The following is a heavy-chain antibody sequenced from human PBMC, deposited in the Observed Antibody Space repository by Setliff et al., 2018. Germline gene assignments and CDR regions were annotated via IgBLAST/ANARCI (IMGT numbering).Heavy chain of an antibody. J-gene: IGHJ6*02. CDR2: MNPNSGNT. Sequence: ASVKVSCKASGYTFTSYDINWVRQATGQGLEWMGWMNPNSGNTGYAQKFQGRVTMTRNTSISTAYMELRSLRSDDTAVYYCARVRQGYYDSSGAYYYYGMDVWGQGTTVTVSS. CDR1: GYTFTSYD. D-gene: IGHD3-22*01. V-gene: IGHV1-8*01. CDR3: ARVRQGYYDSSGAYYYYGMDV.